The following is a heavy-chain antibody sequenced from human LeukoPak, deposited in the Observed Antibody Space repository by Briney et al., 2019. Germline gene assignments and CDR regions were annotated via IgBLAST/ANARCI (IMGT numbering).Heavy chain of an antibody. J-gene: IGHJ5*02. V-gene: IGHV4-4*09. Sequence: SETLSLTCTVSGDSISSYYWRWIRQPPPKELEWIGYIYTSGSTNYNPSLKSRVTISVDTSKNQLSLTLSSVTAADTAVYYCARLYCSSTSCYKEAVNWFDPWGQGTLVSVS. D-gene: IGHD2-2*02. CDR1: GDSISSYY. CDR2: IYTSGST. CDR3: ARLYCSSTSCYKEAVNWFDP.